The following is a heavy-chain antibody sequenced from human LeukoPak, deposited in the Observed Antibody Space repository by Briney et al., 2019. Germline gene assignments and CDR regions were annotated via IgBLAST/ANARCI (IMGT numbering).Heavy chain of an antibody. J-gene: IGHJ4*02. Sequence: SETLSLTCTVSGGSINSYYWRWIRQPPGKGLEWIGYIYYSGSTYYNPSLKSRVTISLDTSKNQFSLKLSSVTAADTAVHYCARVPITMVRGIIIGGAFDYWGQGTLVTVSS. CDR1: GGSINSYY. CDR2: IYYSGST. V-gene: IGHV4-59*06. CDR3: ARVPITMVRGIIIGGAFDY. D-gene: IGHD3-10*01.